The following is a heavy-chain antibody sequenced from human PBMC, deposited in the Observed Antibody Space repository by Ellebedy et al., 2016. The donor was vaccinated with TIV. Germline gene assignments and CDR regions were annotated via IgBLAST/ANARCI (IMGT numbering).Heavy chain of an antibody. CDR2: IYYSGST. D-gene: IGHD3-10*01. V-gene: IGHV4-31*03. Sequence: MPSETLSLTCTVSGGSISSGDYYWSWIRQHPGKGLEWIGYIYYSGSTYYNPSLKSRVTISVDTSKNQFSLKLSSGTAADTAVYYCAREGGVFDGSGRTNAFDIWGQGTMVTVSS. J-gene: IGHJ3*02. CDR1: GGSISSGDYY. CDR3: AREGGVFDGSGRTNAFDI.